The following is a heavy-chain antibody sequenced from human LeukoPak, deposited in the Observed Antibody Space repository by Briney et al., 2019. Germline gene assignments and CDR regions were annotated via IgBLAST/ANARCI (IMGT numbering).Heavy chain of an antibody. CDR3: SRQVLSVHDY. CDR1: GFTFSDSH. Sequence: GGSLKLSCAASGFTFSDSHMLWVRQASGKGLEWVGHIRSKSKNYAPAYGPPVTGRFTISRDDSKNTAYLQMDSLKTEDTAVYYCSRQVLSVHDYWGQGILVTVSS. CDR2: IRSKSKNYAP. V-gene: IGHV3-73*01. J-gene: IGHJ4*02. D-gene: IGHD4/OR15-4a*01.